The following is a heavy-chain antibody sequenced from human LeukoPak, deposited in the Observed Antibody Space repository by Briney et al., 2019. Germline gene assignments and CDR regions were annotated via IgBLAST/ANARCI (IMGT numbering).Heavy chain of an antibody. CDR3: ARGSPDGPFDY. CDR2: ISYDGSNK. V-gene: IGHV3-30*01. J-gene: IGHJ4*02. CDR1: GFTFSSYA. D-gene: IGHD5-24*01. Sequence: GGSLRLSCAASGFTFSSYAMHWVRQAPGKGLEWVAVISYDGSNKYYADSVKGRFTISRDNSKNTLYLQMNSLRAEDTAVYYCARGSPDGPFDYWGQGTLVTVPS.